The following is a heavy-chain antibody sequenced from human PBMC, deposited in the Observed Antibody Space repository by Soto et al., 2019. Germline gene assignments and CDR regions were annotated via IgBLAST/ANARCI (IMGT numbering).Heavy chain of an antibody. J-gene: IGHJ4*02. CDR2: ISGSGGST. CDR3: AKDLFMITFGGVIDSKALDY. CDR1: GFTFSSYA. V-gene: IGHV3-23*01. Sequence: PGGSLRLSCAASGFTFSSYAMSWVRQAPGKGLEWVSAISGSGGSTYYADSVKGRFTISRDNSKNTLYLQMNSLRAEDTAVYYCAKDLFMITFGGVIDSKALDYWGQGTRGTVSS. D-gene: IGHD3-16*02.